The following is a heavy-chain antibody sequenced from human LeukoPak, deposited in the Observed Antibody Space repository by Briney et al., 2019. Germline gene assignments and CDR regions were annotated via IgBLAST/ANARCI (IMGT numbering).Heavy chain of an antibody. CDR3: ARSLSSSEYYYYGMDV. J-gene: IGHJ6*02. V-gene: IGHV1-3*01. Sequence: ASVKVSCKASGYTFNTYAIHWVRQAPGQRPEWMGWINASNGNTKSSQKFQGRVTLTRDKSASTAYMELSSLRSEDTAVYYCARSLSSSEYYYYGMDVWGQGTTVTVSS. CDR1: GYTFNTYA. D-gene: IGHD6-6*01. CDR2: INASNGNT.